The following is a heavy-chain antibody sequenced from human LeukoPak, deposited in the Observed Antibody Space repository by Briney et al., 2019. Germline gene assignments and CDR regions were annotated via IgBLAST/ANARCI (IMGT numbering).Heavy chain of an antibody. CDR1: GYTFNSYG. J-gene: IGHJ4*02. V-gene: IGHV1-18*01. CDR3: PRDPTGLVGPTDY. D-gene: IGHD1-26*01. CDR2: ISAYKGNT. Sequence: ASVKVSCKASGYTFNSYGFSWVRQAPGQGLEWLGWISAYKGNTNYAQNLQGRVTMTTDTSTSTAYMELRSLRSDDTAVYYCPRDPTGLVGPTDYWGQGTLVTVSS.